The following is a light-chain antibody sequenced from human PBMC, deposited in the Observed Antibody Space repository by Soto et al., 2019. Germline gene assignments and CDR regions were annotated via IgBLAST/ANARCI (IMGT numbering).Light chain of an antibody. V-gene: IGLV2-14*03. CDR3: CSYSSGSTPWV. CDR2: DVS. J-gene: IGLJ1*01. CDR1: SSDVGGYNY. Sequence: QSLLTQPASVFGSPGQSIAISCTGTSSDVGGYNYVSWYQHHPGKAPKLMIYDVSDRPSGISDRFSASKSGNTASLTISGLQAEDEADYYCCSYSSGSTPWVFGTGTKVTVL.